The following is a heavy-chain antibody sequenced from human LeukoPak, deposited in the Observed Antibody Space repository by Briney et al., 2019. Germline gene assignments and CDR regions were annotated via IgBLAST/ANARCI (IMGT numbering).Heavy chain of an antibody. D-gene: IGHD4-11*01. CDR3: ARDSPKTTDLDY. Sequence: GGSLRLSCAASGFTFSSYSMNWVRQAPGKGLEWVSSISSSSSYIYYADSVKGRFTISRDNSKNSLYLQMNSLRAEDTAVYYCARDSPKTTDLDYWGQGTLVTVSS. V-gene: IGHV3-21*01. CDR1: GFTFSSYS. CDR2: ISSSSSYI. J-gene: IGHJ4*02.